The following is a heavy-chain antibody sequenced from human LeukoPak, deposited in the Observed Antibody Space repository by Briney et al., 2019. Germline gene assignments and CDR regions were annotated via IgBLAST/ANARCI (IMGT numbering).Heavy chain of an antibody. J-gene: IGHJ4*02. D-gene: IGHD4-17*01. CDR2: ISYDGSNK. CDR3: ARDRYGDYPTD. CDR1: GFTFSSYA. Sequence: GGSLRLSCAASGFTFSSYAMHWVRQAPGKGLEWVAVISYDGSNKYYADSVKGRFTISRDNSKNTLYLQMNSLRAEDTAVYYCARDRYGDYPTDWGQGTLVTVSS. V-gene: IGHV3-30-3*01.